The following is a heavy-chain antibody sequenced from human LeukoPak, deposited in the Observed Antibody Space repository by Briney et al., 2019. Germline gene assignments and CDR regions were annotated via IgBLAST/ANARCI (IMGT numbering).Heavy chain of an antibody. Sequence: GGSLRLSCAASGFTFSDYYMSWIRQAPGKGLEWVSYISSSGSTIYYADSVKGRFTISRDNSKNTLYLQMNSLRAEDTALYYCAKDLYDILTGYSCKAYCFDYWGRGTLVTVSS. CDR3: AKDLYDILTGYSCKAYCFDY. J-gene: IGHJ4*02. CDR2: ISSSGSTI. V-gene: IGHV3-11*04. CDR1: GFTFSDYY. D-gene: IGHD3-9*01.